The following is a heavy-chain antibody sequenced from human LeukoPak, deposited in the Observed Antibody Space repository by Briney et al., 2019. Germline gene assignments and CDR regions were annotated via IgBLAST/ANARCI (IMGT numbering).Heavy chain of an antibody. CDR2: ISGAGGST. CDR1: AFTFSSYA. Sequence: HPGTSLRLSCAASAFTFSSYAMHWVRQAPGKGLEWVSHISGAGGSTYYADSVKGRFTISRDNSKNTLYLQMNSLRAEDTAVYNCARRRGSGSSPPYFDYWGQGTLVTVSS. CDR3: ARRRGSGSSPPYFDY. J-gene: IGHJ4*02. V-gene: IGHV3-23*01. D-gene: IGHD3-3*01.